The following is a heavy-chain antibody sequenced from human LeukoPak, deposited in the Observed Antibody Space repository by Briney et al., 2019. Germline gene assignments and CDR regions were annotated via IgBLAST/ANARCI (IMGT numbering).Heavy chain of an antibody. CDR3: ARDGYYYDTSGYSVAY. J-gene: IGHJ4*02. Sequence: ASVKVSCKASGYTFTAYAMIWVRQAPGQGLEWMGWINTNTGNPTYAQGLTGRFVFSLDASVSTAYLQISSLKAEDTTVYYCARDGYYYDTSGYSVAYWGQGTLVTVSS. CDR2: INTNTGNP. D-gene: IGHD3-22*01. V-gene: IGHV7-4-1*02. CDR1: GYTFTAYA.